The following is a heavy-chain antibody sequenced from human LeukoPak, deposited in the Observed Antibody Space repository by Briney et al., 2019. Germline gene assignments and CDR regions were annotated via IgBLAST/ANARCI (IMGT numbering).Heavy chain of an antibody. CDR2: INHSGST. CDR1: GGSFSGYY. CDR3: ARGGEMATTIDY. Sequence: SETLSLTCAVYGGSFSGYYWSWIRQPPGKGLEWIGEINHSGSTNYNPPLKSRVTISVDTSKNQFSLKLSSVTAADTAVYYCARGGEMATTIDYWGQGTLVTVSS. J-gene: IGHJ4*02. V-gene: IGHV4-34*01. D-gene: IGHD5-24*01.